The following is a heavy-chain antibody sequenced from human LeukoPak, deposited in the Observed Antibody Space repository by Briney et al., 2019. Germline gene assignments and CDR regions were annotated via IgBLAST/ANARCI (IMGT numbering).Heavy chain of an antibody. D-gene: IGHD2-2*01. CDR2: ISGSGGST. J-gene: IGHJ4*02. V-gene: IGHV3-23*01. Sequence: GGSLRLSCAASGFTFSSYAMSWVRQAPGKGLEWVSAISGSGGSTYYADSVKGRFTTSRDNSKNTLYLQMNSLRAEDTAVYYCASVPPYCSSTSCYFVYSGQGTLVTVST. CDR1: GFTFSSYA. CDR3: ASVPPYCSSTSCYFVY.